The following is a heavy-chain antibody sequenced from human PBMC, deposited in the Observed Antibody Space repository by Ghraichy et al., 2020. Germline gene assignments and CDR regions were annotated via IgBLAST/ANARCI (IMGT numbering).Heavy chain of an antibody. J-gene: IGHJ4*02. CDR2: INHSGST. CDR1: GGSFSGYY. Sequence: SQTLSLTCAVYGGSFSGYYWSWIRQPPGKGLEWIGEINHSGSTNYNPSLKSRVTISVDTSKNQFSLKLSSVTAADTAVYYCARALIGPPRRRSGSYFDYWGQGTLVTVSS. D-gene: IGHD3-10*01. V-gene: IGHV4-34*01. CDR3: ARALIGPPRRRSGSYFDY.